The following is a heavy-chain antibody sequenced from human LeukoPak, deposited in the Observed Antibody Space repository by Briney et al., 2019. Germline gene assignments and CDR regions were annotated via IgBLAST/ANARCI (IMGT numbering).Heavy chain of an antibody. V-gene: IGHV1-46*01. CDR2: IYPRDGST. CDR1: GYTFTNNY. J-gene: IGHJ4*02. Sequence: ASVKVSCKASGYTFTNNYLHWVRQAPGQGLEWMGMIYPRDGSTSYAQNFQGRVTVTRDTSTTTVHMELRGLRSEDTAVYYCARDQEGFDYWGQGAVVTVSS. CDR3: ARDQEGFDY.